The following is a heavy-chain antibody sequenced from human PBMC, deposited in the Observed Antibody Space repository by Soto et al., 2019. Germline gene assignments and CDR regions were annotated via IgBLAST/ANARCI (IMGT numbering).Heavy chain of an antibody. CDR1: GGSISSGDYY. Sequence: PSETLSLTCTVSGGSISSGDYYWSWIRQPPGKGLEWIGYIYYSGTTHYNPSLKSRVTISVDTSKNQFSLKVNSVTAADTAVYYCARALIQLWPHYYYGMDVWGQGTTVTVSS. V-gene: IGHV4-30-4*01. J-gene: IGHJ6*02. CDR2: IYYSGTT. D-gene: IGHD5-18*01. CDR3: ARALIQLWPHYYYGMDV.